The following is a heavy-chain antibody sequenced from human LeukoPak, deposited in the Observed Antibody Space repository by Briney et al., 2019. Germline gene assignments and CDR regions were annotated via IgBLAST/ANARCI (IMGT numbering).Heavy chain of an antibody. CDR2: IHYSGST. V-gene: IGHV4-59*01. Sequence: SETLSLTCTVSGYSISPYYWRWIRQPPGKGLEWIGYIHYSGSTNYNPSLKSRITISVDTSKNQSSLKLGSVTAADTAVYYCAKREDYYYYMDVWGKGTTVTVSS. CDR1: GYSISPYY. J-gene: IGHJ6*03. CDR3: AKREDYYYYMDV.